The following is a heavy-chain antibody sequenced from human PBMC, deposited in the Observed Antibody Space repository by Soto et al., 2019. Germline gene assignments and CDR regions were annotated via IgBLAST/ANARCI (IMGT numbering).Heavy chain of an antibody. CDR1: GYTFTGYY. CDR3: ARGGRGSAFDY. D-gene: IGHD1-26*01. J-gene: IGHJ4*02. Sequence: GASVKVSCKASGYTFTGYYMHWVRQAPGQWLELMGWINPNSGGTNYAQKFQGWVTMTRDTSISTAYMELSRLSSYDTAVYYCARGGRGSAFDYWGQGTLVTVSS. V-gene: IGHV1-2*04. CDR2: INPNSGGT.